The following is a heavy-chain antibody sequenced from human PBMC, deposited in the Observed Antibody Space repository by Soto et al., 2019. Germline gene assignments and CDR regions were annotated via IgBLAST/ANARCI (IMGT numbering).Heavy chain of an antibody. V-gene: IGHV3-53*01. Sequence: VHLVESGGGLVQPGGSLRLSCAASGLTVSGKKYLAWVRQAPGKGLEWVSALYDIDGTYYADSVKGRFTTSGDSSKTIVYLQMNSLRPEDTAVYYCATWHLREHAYDIWGQGTAVTVSS. CDR3: ATWHLREHAYDI. CDR2: LYDIDGT. CDR1: GLTVSGKKY. D-gene: IGHD4-17*01. J-gene: IGHJ3*02.